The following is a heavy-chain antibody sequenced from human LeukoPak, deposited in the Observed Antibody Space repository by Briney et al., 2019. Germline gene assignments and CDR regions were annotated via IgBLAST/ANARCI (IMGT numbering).Heavy chain of an antibody. D-gene: IGHD2-2*01. V-gene: IGHV1-18*01. J-gene: IGHJ4*02. Sequence: ASVKVSCKASGYTFTSYGISWVRQAPGQGVEWMGWFSAYNGNTNYAQKLQGRVTMTTDTSTSTAYMELRSLRSDDTAVYYCARARGYCSSTSCYLDYWGQGTLVTVSS. CDR3: ARARGYCSSTSCYLDY. CDR2: FSAYNGNT. CDR1: GYTFTSYG.